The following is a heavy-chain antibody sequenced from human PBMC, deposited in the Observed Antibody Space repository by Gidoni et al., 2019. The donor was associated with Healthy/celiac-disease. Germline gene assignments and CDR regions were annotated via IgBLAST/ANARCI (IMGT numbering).Heavy chain of an antibody. Sequence: QVQLVESGGGVVQPGRSLRLSCAASGFTFSSYGMHWVRQAPGKGLEWVAVIWYDGSNKYYADSVKGRFTISRDNSKNTLYLQMNSLRAEDTAVYYCARESAEIGSIAVAGDKFDPWGQGTLVTVSS. D-gene: IGHD6-19*01. CDR3: ARESAEIGSIAVAGDKFDP. CDR1: GFTFSSYG. CDR2: IWYDGSNK. V-gene: IGHV3-33*01. J-gene: IGHJ5*02.